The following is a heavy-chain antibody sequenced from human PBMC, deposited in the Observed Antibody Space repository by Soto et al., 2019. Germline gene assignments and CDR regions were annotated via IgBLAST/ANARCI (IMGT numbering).Heavy chain of an antibody. D-gene: IGHD3-10*01. CDR1: GGSITSDD. CDR2: SYYSWNT. V-gene: IGHV4-59*08. Sequence: QVQLQESGPGLLKPSETLSLTCTVSGGSITSDDWFWIRQPPGKGLGWSGYSYYSWNTNYNPSPKSRVAISADTSTKQFSLKLNSVTAADTAIYYCARHLRRDSVSTPFDFWGQGTLVTVSS. CDR3: ARHLRRDSVSTPFDF. J-gene: IGHJ4*02.